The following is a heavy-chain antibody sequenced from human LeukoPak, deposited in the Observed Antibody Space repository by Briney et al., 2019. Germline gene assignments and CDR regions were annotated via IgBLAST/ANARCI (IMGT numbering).Heavy chain of an antibody. CDR3: ARVKVGGRCFASGNYFDY. CDR1: GGSMSNYY. Sequence: SETLSLTCTVSGGSMSNYYWSWIRQPPGKGLEWIGYIDDSGSTNYNPSLKSRVTVSADTSMTQFSLKLSSVTAADTALYYCARVKVGGRCFASGNYFDYWGQGTPVTVSS. J-gene: IGHJ4*02. CDR2: IDDSGST. D-gene: IGHD2-15*01. V-gene: IGHV4-59*01.